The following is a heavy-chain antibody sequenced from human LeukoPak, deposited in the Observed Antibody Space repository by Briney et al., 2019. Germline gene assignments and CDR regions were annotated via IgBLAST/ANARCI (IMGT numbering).Heavy chain of an antibody. CDR2: IYSGGST. J-gene: IGHJ4*02. CDR3: ASRSYSV. V-gene: IGHV3-66*01. D-gene: IGHD1-26*01. Sequence: TGGSLRLSCAASGFTFSDYYMSWVRQAPGKGLEWVSVIYSGGSTYYADSVEGRFTISRDNSKNTLYLQMNSLRAEDTAVYYCASRSYSVWGQGTLVTVSS. CDR1: GFTFSDYY.